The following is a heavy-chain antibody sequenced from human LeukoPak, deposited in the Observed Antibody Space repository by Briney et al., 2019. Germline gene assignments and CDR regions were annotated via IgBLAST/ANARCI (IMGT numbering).Heavy chain of an antibody. CDR3: ARSSGDYFFDY. CDR1: GYTLTNYA. CDR2: ISAGNGNT. D-gene: IGHD4-17*01. J-gene: IGHJ4*02. Sequence: ASVNVSCKASGYTLTNYAMHWERQAPGQRLEWMGWISAGNGNTKYSQKFQGRVTITRDTSATTAYMELSNLRSEDTAVYYCARSSGDYFFDYWGQGTLVTVSS. V-gene: IGHV1-3*01.